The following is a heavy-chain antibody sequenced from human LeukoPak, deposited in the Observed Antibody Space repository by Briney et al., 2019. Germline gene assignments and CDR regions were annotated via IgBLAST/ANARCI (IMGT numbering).Heavy chain of an antibody. CDR3: AIVWRLKAFDI. Sequence: SETLSLTCAVYGGSFSGYYWSWIRQPPGKGLEWIGEINHSGSTNYNPSLKSRVTISVDTFKNQFSLKLSSVTAADTAVYYCAIVWRLKAFDIWGQGTMVTVSS. CDR2: INHSGST. J-gene: IGHJ3*02. V-gene: IGHV4-34*01. CDR1: GGSFSGYY. D-gene: IGHD2-21*01.